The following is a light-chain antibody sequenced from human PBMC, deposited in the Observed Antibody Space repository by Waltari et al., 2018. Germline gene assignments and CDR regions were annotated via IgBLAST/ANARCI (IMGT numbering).Light chain of an antibody. Sequence: AVQLTQSPSSLSASVGDRVTITCRASQAISSALAWYQQKPGKAPNLLIYDASNLESGVPSRFSGSGSGTHFTLTISSLQPADFATYYCQQLHSYPVTFGGGTKVDIK. CDR3: QQLHSYPVT. J-gene: IGKJ4*01. V-gene: IGKV1-13*02. CDR1: QAISSA. CDR2: DAS.